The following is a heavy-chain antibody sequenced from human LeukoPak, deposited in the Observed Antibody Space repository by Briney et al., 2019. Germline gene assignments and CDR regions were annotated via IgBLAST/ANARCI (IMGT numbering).Heavy chain of an antibody. CDR1: GYTFTRYY. CDR3: ARGGLGSAFHI. Sequence: GASVKVSCKASGYTFTRYYIHWVRQAPGQGLEWMGWLNPISGGTYYAQKFQGRVTMTRDTSISTAYMELSRLTSDDTAVYSCARGGLGSAFHIWGQGTMVSVSS. CDR2: LNPISGGT. D-gene: IGHD3/OR15-3a*01. J-gene: IGHJ3*02. V-gene: IGHV1-2*02.